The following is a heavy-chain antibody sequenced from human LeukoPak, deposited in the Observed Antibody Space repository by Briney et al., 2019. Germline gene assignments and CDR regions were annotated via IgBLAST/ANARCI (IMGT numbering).Heavy chain of an antibody. CDR1: GYTFTGYY. CDR3: ARAGYSGYDFSY. V-gene: IGHV1-2*04. D-gene: IGHD5-12*01. J-gene: IGHJ4*02. Sequence: ASVKVSCEASGYTFTGYYTHWVRQAPGQGLEWMGWINPNSGGTNYAQKFQGWVTMTRDTSISTAYMELSRLRSDDTAVYYCARAGYSGYDFSYWGQGTLVTVSS. CDR2: INPNSGGT.